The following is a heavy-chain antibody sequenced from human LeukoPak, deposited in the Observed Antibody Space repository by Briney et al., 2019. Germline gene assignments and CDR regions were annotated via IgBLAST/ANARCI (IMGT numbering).Heavy chain of an antibody. CDR3: AKTPPAEY. CDR2: ISYDGSNK. CDR1: GFTFSSYA. Sequence: GRSLRLSCAASGFTFSSYAMHWVRQAPGKGLEWVAVISYDGSNKYYADSVKGRFTISRDNSKNTLYLQMNSLRAEDTAVYYCAKTPPAEYWGQGTLVTVSS. J-gene: IGHJ4*02. V-gene: IGHV3-30-3*02.